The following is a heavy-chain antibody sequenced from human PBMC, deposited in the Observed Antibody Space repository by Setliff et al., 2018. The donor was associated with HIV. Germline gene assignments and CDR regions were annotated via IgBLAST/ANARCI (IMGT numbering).Heavy chain of an antibody. CDR2: IIPILGVA. J-gene: IGHJ3*02. V-gene: IGHV1-69*02. D-gene: IGHD1-26*01. CDR1: RSTFNSHT. CDR3: ASLVSVGATSAFDI. Sequence: SVKVSCKASRSTFNSHTINWVRQAPGQGLDWMGRIIPILGVANYAQKFQGRVTITADKSTSTAYMELSSLRSEDTAVYYCASLVSVGATSAFDIWGQGTMVTVSS.